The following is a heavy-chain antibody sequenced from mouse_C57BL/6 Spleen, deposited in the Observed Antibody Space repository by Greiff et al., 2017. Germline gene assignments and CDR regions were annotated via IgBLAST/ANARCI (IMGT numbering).Heavy chain of an antibody. J-gene: IGHJ1*03. CDR1: GFTFSDYG. Sequence: EVKVEESGGGLVQPGGSLKLSCAASGFTFSDYGMAWVRQAPRKGPEWVAFISNLAYSIYYADTVTGRFTISRENAKNTLYLEMSSLRSEDTAMYYCARLWDDWYFDVWGTGTTVTVSS. CDR2: ISNLAYSI. V-gene: IGHV5-15*04. D-gene: IGHD4-1*01. CDR3: ARLWDDWYFDV.